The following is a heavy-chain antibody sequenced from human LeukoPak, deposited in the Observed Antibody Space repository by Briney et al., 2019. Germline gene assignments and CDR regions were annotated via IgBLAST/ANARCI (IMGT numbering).Heavy chain of an antibody. CDR1: GFTVSSDY. D-gene: IGHD6-19*01. V-gene: IGHV3-66*01. CDR2: IYSGGST. Sequence: PGGSLRLSCSASGFTVSSDYMSWVRQAPGKGLAWLSVIYSGGSTYYPDSVKGRFTISRDNSKNTVYLQMNSLRVEDTAVYYCTRGGSVPATRSFDYWGQGTLVTVSS. J-gene: IGHJ4*02. CDR3: TRGGSVPATRSFDY.